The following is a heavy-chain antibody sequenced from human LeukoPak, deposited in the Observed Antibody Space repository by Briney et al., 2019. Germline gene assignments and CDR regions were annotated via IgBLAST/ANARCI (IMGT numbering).Heavy chain of an antibody. D-gene: IGHD2-2*01. Sequence: PGGSLRLSCAASGFSFSSYWMHWVRHAPGKGLVWVSRIKSDGSSTTYADSVQGRFTISRDNAKNTLYLQMNSLRAEDTAVYYCARRAAATGGFDPWGQGTLVIVSS. CDR3: ARRAAATGGFDP. V-gene: IGHV3-74*01. CDR1: GFSFSSYW. CDR2: IKSDGSST. J-gene: IGHJ5*02.